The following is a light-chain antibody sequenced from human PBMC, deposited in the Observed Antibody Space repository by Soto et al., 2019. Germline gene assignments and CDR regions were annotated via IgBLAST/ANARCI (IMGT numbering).Light chain of an antibody. CDR3: QQYHNWPPIT. V-gene: IGKV3-15*01. CDR2: GTS. CDR1: QSVRSN. Sequence: EILLTQSPATLSVSPGERATLSCRASQSVRSNLAWYQQKPGQAPRLLIYGTSTRATGIPARFSGSGSGTEFNLTIISLQSEDFAVYFCQQYHNWPPITFGQGKRLEIK. J-gene: IGKJ5*01.